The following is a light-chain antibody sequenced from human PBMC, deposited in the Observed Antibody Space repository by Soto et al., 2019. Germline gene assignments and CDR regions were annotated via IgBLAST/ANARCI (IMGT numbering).Light chain of an antibody. V-gene: IGLV2-8*01. Sequence: SALTQSPSASGSPGQSVTISCTGTSSDVGGYNFVSWYQQHPGKAPKLMIYEVSKRPSGVPDRFSGSKSGNTASLTVSGLQAEDEADYYCSSYAGSNNLLFGGGTKLTVL. J-gene: IGLJ2*01. CDR3: SSYAGSNNLL. CDR1: SSDVGGYNF. CDR2: EVS.